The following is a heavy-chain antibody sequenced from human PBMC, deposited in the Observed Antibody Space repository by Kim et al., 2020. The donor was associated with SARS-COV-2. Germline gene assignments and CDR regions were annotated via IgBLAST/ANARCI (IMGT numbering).Heavy chain of an antibody. CDR1: GFTFSSYS. Sequence: GGSLRLSCAASGFTFSSYSMNWVRQAPGKGLEWVSSISSSSSYIYYADSVKGRFTISRDNAKNSLYLQMNSLRAEDTAVYYCARDGGDCSSTSCYLPNDYWGQGTLVTVSS. V-gene: IGHV3-21*01. J-gene: IGHJ4*02. CDR3: ARDGGDCSSTSCYLPNDY. D-gene: IGHD2-2*01. CDR2: ISSSSSYI.